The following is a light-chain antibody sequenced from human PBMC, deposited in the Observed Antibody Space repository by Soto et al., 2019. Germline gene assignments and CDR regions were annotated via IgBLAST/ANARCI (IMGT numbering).Light chain of an antibody. J-gene: IGKJ1*01. CDR2: GAS. Sequence: EIVTTQSPATLSVSPGERATLSCRASQSVSSNLAWYQQKPGQAPSLLIYGASTRATGIPARFSGSGSGTEFTLTISSLQSEDFAVYYCQQYNNWPRTFGQGTKVDIK. CDR3: QQYNNWPRT. V-gene: IGKV3-15*01. CDR1: QSVSSN.